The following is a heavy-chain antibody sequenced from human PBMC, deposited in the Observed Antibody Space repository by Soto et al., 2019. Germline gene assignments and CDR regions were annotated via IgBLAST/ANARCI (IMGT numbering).Heavy chain of an antibody. CDR2: INHSGST. V-gene: IGHV4-34*01. J-gene: IGHJ5*02. CDR3: ARGLKVVVAATPRWFDP. CDR1: GGSFSGYY. D-gene: IGHD2-15*01. Sequence: QVQLQQWGAGLLKPSETLSLTCAVYGGSFSGYYWSWIRQPPGKGLEWIGEINHSGSTNYNPSLKSRVTISVDTSKNQFSLKLSSVTAADTAVYYCARGLKVVVAATPRWFDPWGQGTLVTVSS.